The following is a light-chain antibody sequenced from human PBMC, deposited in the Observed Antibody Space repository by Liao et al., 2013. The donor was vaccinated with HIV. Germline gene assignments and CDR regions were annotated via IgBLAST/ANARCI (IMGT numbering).Light chain of an antibody. V-gene: IGLV3-1*01. CDR2: QDN. J-gene: IGLJ2*01. Sequence: SYELTQPPSVSVSPGQTANITCSGDRLTEKYVYWYQQKPGQSPVLVIYQDNKRPSGIPERFSGSNSGSTATLTISGTQAMDEGDYYCQVWDRGPALFGGGTKLTVL. CDR1: RLTEKY. CDR3: QVWDRGPAL.